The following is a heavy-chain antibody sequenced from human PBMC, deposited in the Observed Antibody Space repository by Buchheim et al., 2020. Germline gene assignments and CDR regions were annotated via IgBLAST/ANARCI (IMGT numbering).Heavy chain of an antibody. CDR2: ISGSGGST. CDR3: AKNHYGDCGRAWDS. Sequence: EVQLLESGGGLVQPGGYLRLSCEASGFTFSSYAMSWVRQTPGKGLEWVSSISGSGGSTWYADSVKGRFTISRDNSRNTLYLQMSTLRAEHSALYYCAKNHYGDCGRAWDSWGQGTL. CDR1: GFTFSSYA. V-gene: IGHV3-23*01. J-gene: IGHJ4*02. D-gene: IGHD4-17*01.